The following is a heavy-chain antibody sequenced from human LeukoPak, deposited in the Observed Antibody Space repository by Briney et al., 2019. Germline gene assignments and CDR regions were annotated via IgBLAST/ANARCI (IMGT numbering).Heavy chain of an antibody. CDR2: ISHSGTT. Sequence: PSETLSLTCAVYGGSFSGYYWSWIRQPPGKGLEWIGEISHSGTTNYNASLESRVTISVDTSKNQFSLKLSSVTAADTAVYYCARLQAARPNWYFDLWAVAPWSLSPQ. J-gene: IGHJ2*01. V-gene: IGHV4-34*01. CDR1: GGSFSGYY. D-gene: IGHD6-6*01. CDR3: ARLQAARPNWYFDL.